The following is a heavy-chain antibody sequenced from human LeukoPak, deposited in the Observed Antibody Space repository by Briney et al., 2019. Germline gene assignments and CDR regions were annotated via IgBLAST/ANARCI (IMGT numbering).Heavy chain of an antibody. Sequence: GGSLRLSCAASGFTFRNAWMSWVREAPGKGLEWVGRIKSKTDGGTTDYAAPVKGRFTISRDDSKNTLYLQMNSLKTQNTAVYYCTTALPGYSSSWYYFDYWGQGTLVTVSS. CDR2: IKSKTDGGTT. J-gene: IGHJ4*02. CDR3: TTALPGYSSSWYYFDY. V-gene: IGHV3-15*01. CDR1: GFTFRNAW. D-gene: IGHD6-13*01.